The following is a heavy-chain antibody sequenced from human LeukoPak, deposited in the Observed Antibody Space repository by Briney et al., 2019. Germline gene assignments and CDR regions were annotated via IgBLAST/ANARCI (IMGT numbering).Heavy chain of an antibody. Sequence: GASVKVSCKASGYTFTSYGISWVRQAPGQGLEWMGWISAYNGNTNYAQKLQGRVTMTTDTSTSTAYMELRSLRSDDTAVYYCAREIRTGTPDLEVYYGMDVWGQGTTVTVSS. CDR3: AREIRTGTPDLEVYYGMDV. CDR2: ISAYNGNT. V-gene: IGHV1-18*01. J-gene: IGHJ6*02. CDR1: GYTFTSYG. D-gene: IGHD1-1*01.